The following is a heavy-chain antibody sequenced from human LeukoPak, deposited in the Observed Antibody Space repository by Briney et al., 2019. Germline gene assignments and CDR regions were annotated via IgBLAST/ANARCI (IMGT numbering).Heavy chain of an antibody. V-gene: IGHV2-5*01. CDR3: AHFGAYYDSSGYINWFDP. CDR1: GFSLSTSGVG. D-gene: IGHD3-22*01. Sequence: SGPTLVKPTQTLTLTCTFSGFSLSTSGVGVGWIRQPPGKALEWLALIYWNDDKRYSPSLKSRLTITKDTSKNQVVLTMTNMDPVDTATYYCAHFGAYYDSSGYINWFDPWGQGTLATVSS. CDR2: IYWNDDK. J-gene: IGHJ5*02.